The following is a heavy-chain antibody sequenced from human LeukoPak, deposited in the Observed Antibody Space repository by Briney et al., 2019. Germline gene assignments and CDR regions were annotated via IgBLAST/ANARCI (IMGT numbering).Heavy chain of an antibody. CDR2: IKSDGSSR. D-gene: IGHD3-10*01. Sequence: PGGSLRLSCAASGFTFRPSWMHWVRQAPGKGLVWVSRIKSDGSSRSYADSVKDRFTISRDNAKDTLYLQMSSLRDEDTAVYYCARDPHGSGSSDSPQDAFDIWGQGAMVTVSS. CDR3: ARDPHGSGSSDSPQDAFDI. V-gene: IGHV3-74*01. J-gene: IGHJ3*02. CDR1: GFTFRPSW.